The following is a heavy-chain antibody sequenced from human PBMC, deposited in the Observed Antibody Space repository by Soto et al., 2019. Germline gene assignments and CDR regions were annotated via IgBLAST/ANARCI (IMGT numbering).Heavy chain of an antibody. Sequence: EVQLVESGGGLVKPGESLRLSCTASGFNFGAFSLSWVRQAPGKGLEWVSSIDPTSTEIHYADSVEGRFSVYSDSTKNSLYLQMISLRFEDTGVYYCARDYLTGDPREAFDSWGQGTLVTVSS. D-gene: IGHD7-27*01. CDR2: IDPTSTEI. V-gene: IGHV3-21*01. J-gene: IGHJ4*02. CDR1: GFNFGAFS. CDR3: ARDYLTGDPREAFDS.